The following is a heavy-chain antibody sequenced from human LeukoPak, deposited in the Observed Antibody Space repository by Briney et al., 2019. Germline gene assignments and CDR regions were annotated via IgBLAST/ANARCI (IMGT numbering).Heavy chain of an antibody. CDR1: RFTFSTYW. V-gene: IGHV3-7*01. CDR2: IKQDGREK. D-gene: IGHD1-26*01. J-gene: IGHJ6*03. CDR3: AREEWELLRYYYYYMDV. Sequence: PGGSLRLSCAASRFTFSTYWMSWVRQAPGKGLEWVANIKQDGREKYYVDSVKGRFTISRDNAKNSLYLQMNSLRAEDTAVYYCAREEWELLRYYYYYMDVWGKGTTVTVSS.